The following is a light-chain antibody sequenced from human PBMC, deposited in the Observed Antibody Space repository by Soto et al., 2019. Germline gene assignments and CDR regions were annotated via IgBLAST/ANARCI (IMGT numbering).Light chain of an antibody. CDR2: DVS. J-gene: IGLJ1*01. CDR1: SSDVGGYNY. V-gene: IGLV2-14*01. CDR3: SSYTSSSTLLYV. Sequence: QSALTQPASVSGSPGQSVTISCTGTSSDVGGYNYVSWYQQHPGKATNLMIYDVSNRPSGVSNRFSGSKSGNTASLTISGLQAEDEADYYCSSYTSSSTLLYVFGTGTKLTVL.